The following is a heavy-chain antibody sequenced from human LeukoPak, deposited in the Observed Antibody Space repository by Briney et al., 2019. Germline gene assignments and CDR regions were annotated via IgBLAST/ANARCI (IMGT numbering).Heavy chain of an antibody. D-gene: IGHD3-3*01. CDR1: GYSFTDYY. CDR3: ARADFIDAGPYLIGP. J-gene: IGHJ5*02. CDR2: INTKSGRT. V-gene: IGHV1-2*02. Sequence: ASVKVSCKTSGYSFTDYYIHWVRQAPGQGLEWMGWINTKSGRTSSARKFQGRVTMTRDPSITTVYMDMAWLTSDDTVIYFCARADFIDAGPYLIGPWGQGTLVTVSS.